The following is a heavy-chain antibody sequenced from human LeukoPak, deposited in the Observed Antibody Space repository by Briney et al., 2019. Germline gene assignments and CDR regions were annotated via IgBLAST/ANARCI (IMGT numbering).Heavy chain of an antibody. CDR3: AGIVATSGGYFDY. CDR1: GGSISSGGYY. V-gene: IGHV4-31*03. CDR2: IYYSGST. D-gene: IGHD5-12*01. J-gene: IGHJ4*02. Sequence: SQTLSLTCTVSGGSISSGGYYWSWIRQHPGKGLEWIGYIYYSGSTYYNPSLKSRVTISVDTSKNQFSLKLSLVTAADTAVYYCAGIVATSGGYFDYWGQGTLVTVSS.